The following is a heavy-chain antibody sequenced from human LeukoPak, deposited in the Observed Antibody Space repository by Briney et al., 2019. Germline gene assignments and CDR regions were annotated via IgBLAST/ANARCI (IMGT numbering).Heavy chain of an antibody. J-gene: IGHJ5*02. D-gene: IGHD6-6*01. V-gene: IGHV1-46*01. CDR3: ARDKLEYSSSSGWFDP. CDR2: INPSGGST. Sequence: ASVKLSCTASGYTFTSYYMHWVRQAPGQGLEWMGIINPSGGSTSYAQKFQGRVTMTRDTSTSTVYMELSSLRSEDTAVYYCARDKLEYSSSSGWFDPWGQGTLVTVSS. CDR1: GYTFTSYY.